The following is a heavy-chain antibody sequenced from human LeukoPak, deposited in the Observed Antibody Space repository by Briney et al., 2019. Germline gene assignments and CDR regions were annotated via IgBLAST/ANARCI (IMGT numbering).Heavy chain of an antibody. V-gene: IGHV1-46*01. CDR2: INPSGGST. CDR3: AGGPRGSFDY. D-gene: IGHD3-10*01. J-gene: IGHJ4*02. CDR1: GYTFTNYF. Sequence: VASVKVSCKASGYTFTNYFMHWVRQAPGQGLEWMGIINPSGGSTSYAQKFQGRVTMTRHTSTSTVYMELSSLRSEDTAVYYCAGGPRGSFDYWGQGTLVTVSS.